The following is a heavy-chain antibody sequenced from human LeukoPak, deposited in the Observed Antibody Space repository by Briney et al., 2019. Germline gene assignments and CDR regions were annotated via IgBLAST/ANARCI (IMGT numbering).Heavy chain of an antibody. Sequence: PGGSLRLSCAASGFTFSPYWMSWVRQAPGKGLEWVAFIRYDGSNKYYADSVKGRFTISRDNSKNTLYLQMNSLRAEDTAVYYCAKGGLTAMAPKGAFDIWGQGTMVTVSS. V-gene: IGHV3-30*02. D-gene: IGHD5-18*01. CDR1: GFTFSPYW. CDR2: IRYDGSNK. CDR3: AKGGLTAMAPKGAFDI. J-gene: IGHJ3*02.